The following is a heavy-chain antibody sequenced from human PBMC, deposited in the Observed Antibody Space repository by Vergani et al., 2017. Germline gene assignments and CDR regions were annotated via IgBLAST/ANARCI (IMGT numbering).Heavy chain of an antibody. V-gene: IGHV3-23*01. J-gene: IGHJ4*01. CDR3: ARAYGRYDWFDY. CDR2: ISASGAPT. D-gene: IGHD1-20*01. CDR1: GFIFSSYA. Sequence: EVQLLESGGDLVQPGGSLRLPCLAPGFIFSSYAMSWVRQAPGKGLEWVSGISASGAPTYYADSVKGRVTISRDNSKNTLYLQMISLRVEDTAVYYCARAYGRYDWFDYWGQRTLVTVSS.